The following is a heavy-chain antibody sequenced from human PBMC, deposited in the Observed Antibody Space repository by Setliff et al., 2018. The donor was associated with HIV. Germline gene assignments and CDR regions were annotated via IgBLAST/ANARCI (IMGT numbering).Heavy chain of an antibody. CDR3: ARHRDPPGTSWIYYYYYMDL. V-gene: IGHV4-61*09. J-gene: IGHJ6*03. D-gene: IGHD6-13*01. CDR1: GDSIDSGPSY. Sequence: SETLSLTCTVSGDSIDSGPSYWTWIRQVAGRGLEWIGQIHTSGSPSYNPSLSSRLTISVDTSKNHVSLRLSSVTAADTGVYYCARHRDPPGTSWIYYYYYMDLWGEGTTVTVSS. CDR2: IHTSGSP.